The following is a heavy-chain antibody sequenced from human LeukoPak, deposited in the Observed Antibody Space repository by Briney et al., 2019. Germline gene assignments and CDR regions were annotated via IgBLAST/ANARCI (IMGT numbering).Heavy chain of an antibody. D-gene: IGHD3-10*01. V-gene: IGHV1-8*03. CDR1: GYTFTSYD. CDR3: ARAPHITMVRGVIYWFDP. CDR2: MNPNSGNT. J-gene: IGHJ5*02. Sequence: ASVKVFCKASGYTFTSYDINWVRQATGQGLEWMGWMNPNSGNTGYAQKFQGRVTITRNTSISTAYMELSSLRSEDTAVYYCARAPHITMVRGVIYWFDPWGQGTLVTVSS.